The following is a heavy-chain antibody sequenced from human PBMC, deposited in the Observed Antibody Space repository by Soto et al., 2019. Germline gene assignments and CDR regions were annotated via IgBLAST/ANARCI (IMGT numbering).Heavy chain of an antibody. CDR2: ISYDGSNK. CDR1: GFTFSSYA. D-gene: IGHD3-10*01. V-gene: IGHV3-30-3*01. Sequence: GGSLRLSCAASGFTFSSYAMHWVRQAPGKGLEWVAVISYDGSNKYYADSVKGRFTISRDNSKNTLSLQMNSLRAEDTAVYYCARGGPLLWFGELYYYYGMDVWGQGTTVTVSS. J-gene: IGHJ6*02. CDR3: ARGGPLLWFGELYYYYGMDV.